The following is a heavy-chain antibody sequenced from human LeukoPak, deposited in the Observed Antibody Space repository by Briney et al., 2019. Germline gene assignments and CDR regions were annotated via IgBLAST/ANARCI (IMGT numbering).Heavy chain of an antibody. Sequence: PSQTLSLTCTVSGGSISSGDYYWSWIRQPPGKGLEWIGYIYYSGSTYYNPSLKSRVTISVDTSKNQFSLQLSSVTAADTAVYYCARGDNYYDSSGYLDWGQGTLVTVSS. D-gene: IGHD3-22*01. V-gene: IGHV4-30-4*08. CDR1: GGSISSGDYY. CDR3: ARGDNYYDSSGYLD. CDR2: IYYSGST. J-gene: IGHJ4*02.